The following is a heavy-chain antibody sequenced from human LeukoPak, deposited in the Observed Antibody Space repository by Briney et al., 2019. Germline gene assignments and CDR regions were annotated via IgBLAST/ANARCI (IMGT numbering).Heavy chain of an antibody. CDR2: IYYSGST. V-gene: IGHV4-59*01. J-gene: IGHJ4*02. Sequence: SETLSLTCTVSGGSISGYYWSWIRQPPGKGLEWIGYIYYSGSTNYNPSLKSRVTISVDTSKNQFSLKLSSVTAADTAVYYCARSRYSSSWVVFHYWGQGTLVTVSS. D-gene: IGHD6-13*01. CDR1: GGSISGYY. CDR3: ARSRYSSSWVVFHY.